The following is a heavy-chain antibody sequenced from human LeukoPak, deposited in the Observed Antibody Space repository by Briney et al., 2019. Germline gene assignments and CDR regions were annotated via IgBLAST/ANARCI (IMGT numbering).Heavy chain of an antibody. D-gene: IGHD2-15*01. CDR3: AREGEVVVAATDYYYYYYMDV. Sequence: SQTLSLTYAISGDSVSSNSAAWNWIRQSPSRGLEWLGRTYYRSKWYNDYAVSVKSRITINPDTSKNQFSLQLNSVTPEDTAVYYCAREGEVVVAATDYYYYYYMDVWGKGTTVTISS. CDR2: TYYRSKWYN. J-gene: IGHJ6*03. CDR1: GDSVSSNSAA. V-gene: IGHV6-1*01.